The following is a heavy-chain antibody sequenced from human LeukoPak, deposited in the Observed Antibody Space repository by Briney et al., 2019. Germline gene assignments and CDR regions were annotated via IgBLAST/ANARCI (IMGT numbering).Heavy chain of an antibody. CDR1: GGSISSSSYY. V-gene: IGHV4-39*01. J-gene: IGHJ5*02. D-gene: IGHD5-18*01. Sequence: PSETLSLTCTVSGGSISSSSYYWGWIRQPSGKGLEWIGSIYYSGSTYYNPSLKSRVTISVDTSKNQFSLKLSSVTAADTAVYYCARHPVEGRADTANWFDPWGQGTLVTVSS. CDR3: ARHPVEGRADTANWFDP. CDR2: IYYSGST.